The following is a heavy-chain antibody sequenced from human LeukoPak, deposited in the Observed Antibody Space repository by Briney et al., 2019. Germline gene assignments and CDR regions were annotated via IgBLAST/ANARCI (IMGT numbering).Heavy chain of an antibody. V-gene: IGHV1-2*02. CDR3: ARSFPYDSPDY. Sequence: ASVKVSCKASGYTFTSHHMHWVRQAPGQGLEWVGWIDLNSGGTNYAENFQGRVSLTRDMSLNTAYMEVSRLKSDDTAIYYCARSFPYDSPDYWGLGTQVTVSS. J-gene: IGHJ4*02. D-gene: IGHD3-22*01. CDR2: IDLNSGGT. CDR1: GYTFTSHH.